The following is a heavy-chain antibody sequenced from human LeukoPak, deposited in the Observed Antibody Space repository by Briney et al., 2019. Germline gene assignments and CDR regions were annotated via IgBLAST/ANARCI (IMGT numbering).Heavy chain of an antibody. J-gene: IGHJ2*01. Sequence: ASVKVSCKASGYRLRNHGISWVRQAPGQGLEWAGWIAADSGDIHGYTHYAEKLQGRVSMTTDTSTDTAYMDLRSLTSDDTAVYYCARGSSPYNWYFDLWGRGTLITVSS. CDR2: IAADSGDIHGYT. D-gene: IGHD4-11*01. CDR1: GYRLRNHG. CDR3: ARGSSPYNWYFDL. V-gene: IGHV1-18*01.